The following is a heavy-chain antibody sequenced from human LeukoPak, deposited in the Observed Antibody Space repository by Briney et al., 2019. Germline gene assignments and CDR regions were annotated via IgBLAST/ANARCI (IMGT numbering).Heavy chain of an antibody. D-gene: IGHD4-17*01. CDR2: IYYSGST. CDR3: ARSDYGKYYYYGMDV. Sequence: SETLSLTCTVSGGSISSSNYYWGWIRQPPGKGLEWIGSIYYSGSTYYNPSLKTRVTISVDTSKNQFSLKLSSVTAADTAVYYCARSDYGKYYYYGMDVWGQGTTVTVSS. V-gene: IGHV4-39*07. CDR1: GGSISSSNYY. J-gene: IGHJ6*02.